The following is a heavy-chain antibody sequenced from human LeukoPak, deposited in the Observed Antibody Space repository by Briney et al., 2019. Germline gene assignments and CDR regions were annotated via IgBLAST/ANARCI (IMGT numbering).Heavy chain of an antibody. CDR3: ARAGSSGWYVFDN. Sequence: PSGTLSLTRTVSGGSLSNYYWSSIRQPAGKGVEWIGRIYASGSTNYNPSLKSRLTMSVDTPKNQLSLKLSSVTAADTALYYCARAGSSGWYVFDNWGQGTVVTVSS. V-gene: IGHV4-4*07. D-gene: IGHD6-19*01. CDR2: IYASGST. CDR1: GGSLSNYY. J-gene: IGHJ4*02.